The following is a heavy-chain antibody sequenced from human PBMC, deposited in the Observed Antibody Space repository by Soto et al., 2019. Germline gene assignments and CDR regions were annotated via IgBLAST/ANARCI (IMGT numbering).Heavy chain of an antibody. D-gene: IGHD3-9*01. Sequence: GGSLRLSCAASGLTFSIYGIHWVLQAPGKGLEWVAFISYDGSNKYYADSVKGRFTISRDISKNMLYLQMSSLRAEDTAVYFCAKVSILTESYHYYAMDVWGQGTTVTVS. CDR2: ISYDGSNK. J-gene: IGHJ6*02. CDR1: GLTFSIYG. V-gene: IGHV3-30*18. CDR3: AKVSILTESYHYYAMDV.